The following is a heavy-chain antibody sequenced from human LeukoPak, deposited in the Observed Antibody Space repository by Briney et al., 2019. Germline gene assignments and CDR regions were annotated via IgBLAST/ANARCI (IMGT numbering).Heavy chain of an antibody. Sequence: GGSLRLSCAASGFTFSSYEMSWVRQAPGKGLEWVSYISPGGGNIYYAGSVRGGFTISRDNAKNSLYLQMNSLRAEDTAVYYCARDRIQWLPLDYWGQGALVTVSS. CDR3: ARDRIQWLPLDY. CDR1: GFTFSSYE. V-gene: IGHV3-48*03. J-gene: IGHJ4*02. CDR2: ISPGGGNI. D-gene: IGHD3-22*01.